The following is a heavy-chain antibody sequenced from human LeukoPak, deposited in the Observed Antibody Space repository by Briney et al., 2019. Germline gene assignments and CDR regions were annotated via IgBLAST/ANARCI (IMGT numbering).Heavy chain of an antibody. V-gene: IGHV3-7*01. D-gene: IGHD6-13*01. J-gene: IGHJ4*02. Sequence: PSETLSLTCAVYGGSFSGYYWSWVRQAPGRGLEWVAYIKQDGIEKDYVDSVKGRFTISRDNAKDSLFLQMNSLRVEDTAVYYCARLRNTWFPFDSWGQGTLVTVSS. CDR2: IKQDGIEK. CDR3: ARLRNTWFPFDS. CDR1: GGSFSGYY.